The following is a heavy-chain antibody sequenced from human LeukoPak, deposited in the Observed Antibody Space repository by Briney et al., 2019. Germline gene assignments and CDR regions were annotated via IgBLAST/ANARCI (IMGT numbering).Heavy chain of an antibody. J-gene: IGHJ4*02. V-gene: IGHV3-23*01. CDR1: GFTFSSYA. D-gene: IGHD3-10*01. Sequence: GGSLRLSCAASGFTFSSYAMGWVRQAPGKGLEWVSAITASGTYTNYADSLKGRFSISRDNSMDTLYLQMSSLRAEDTAMYYCVKRRGADKGHFDYWGQGALVTVSS. CDR3: VKRRGADKGHFDY. CDR2: ITASGTYT.